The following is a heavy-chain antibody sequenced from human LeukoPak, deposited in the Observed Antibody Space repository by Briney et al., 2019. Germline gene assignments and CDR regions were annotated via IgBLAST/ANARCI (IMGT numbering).Heavy chain of an antibody. CDR1: GGSISSGSYD. Sequence: PSQTLSLTCTVSGGSISSGSYDWSWIRQPAGKGLEWIGRIYTSGSTNCNPSLKSRVTISVDTSKNQFSLKLSSVTAADTAVYYCAGSTTWIQPYRFFDYWGQGTLVTVSS. D-gene: IGHD5-18*01. CDR3: AGSTTWIQPYRFFDY. CDR2: IYTSGST. V-gene: IGHV4-61*02. J-gene: IGHJ4*02.